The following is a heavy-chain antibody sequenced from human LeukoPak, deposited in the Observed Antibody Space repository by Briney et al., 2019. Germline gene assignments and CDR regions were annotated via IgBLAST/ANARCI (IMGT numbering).Heavy chain of an antibody. D-gene: IGHD1-26*01. V-gene: IGHV4-4*07. CDR2: ISSTGIT. CDR3: GGMFDY. Sequence: SETLSLTCTVSGGSISRLTWNWIRQPAGEGLEWIGHISSTGITNYNPSLKSRVTTSVDPSRSQIYLRLSSVTAADTAVYYCGGMFDYWGQGILVIVSS. CDR1: GGSISRLT. J-gene: IGHJ4*02.